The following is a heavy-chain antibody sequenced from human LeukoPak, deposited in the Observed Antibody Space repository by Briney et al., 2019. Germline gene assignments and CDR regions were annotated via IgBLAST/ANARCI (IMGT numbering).Heavy chain of an antibody. V-gene: IGHV1-46*01. J-gene: IGHJ5*02. CDR3: ARDQLSSGLNYCGGDCYHRANWFDP. CDR2: INPSGGST. D-gene: IGHD2-21*02. CDR1: GYTFTGYF. Sequence: AASVRVSCKASGYTFTGYFLHWVRQAPGQGLEWMGIINPSGGSTSYAQKFQGRVTMTRDTSTSTVYMELSSLRSEDTAVYYCARDQLSSGLNYCGGDCYHRANWFDPWGQGTLVTVSS.